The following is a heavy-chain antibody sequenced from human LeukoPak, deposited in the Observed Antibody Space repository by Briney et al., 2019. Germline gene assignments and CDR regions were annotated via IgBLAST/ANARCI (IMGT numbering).Heavy chain of an antibody. CDR1: GFTFSSYG. CDR2: ISYDGSNK. V-gene: IGHV3-30*03. Sequence: GRSLRLSCAASGFTFSSYGMHWVRQAPGKGLEWVAVISYDGSNKYYADSVKGRFTISRDNAKNSLYLQMNSLRAEDTAVYYCARDSGSYFYYYYMDVWGKGTTVTVSS. CDR3: ARDSGSYFYYYYMDV. D-gene: IGHD1-26*01. J-gene: IGHJ6*03.